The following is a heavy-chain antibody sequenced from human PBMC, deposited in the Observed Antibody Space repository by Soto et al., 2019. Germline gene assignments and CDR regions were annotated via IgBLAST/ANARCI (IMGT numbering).Heavy chain of an antibody. Sequence: SETLSLTCTVSGGSISSGGYYWSWIRQHPGKGLEWIGYIYYSGSTYYNPSLKSRVTISVDTSKNQFSLKLSSVTAADTAVYYCARDLWSVVVVAATRGWFDPWGQGTLVTVSS. D-gene: IGHD2-15*01. CDR3: ARDLWSVVVVAATRGWFDP. V-gene: IGHV4-31*03. J-gene: IGHJ5*02. CDR1: GGSISSGGYY. CDR2: IYYSGST.